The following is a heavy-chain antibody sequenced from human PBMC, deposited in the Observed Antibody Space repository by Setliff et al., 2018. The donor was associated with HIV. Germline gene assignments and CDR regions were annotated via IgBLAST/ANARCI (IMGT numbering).Heavy chain of an antibody. CDR1: GGTFSSYD. CDR2: IVPILGIT. CDR3: ATPYITGSLAGHFDN. Sequence: GASVKVSCKTSGGTFSSYDFTWVRQAPGQGLEWMGRIVPILGITNYAQGFQGRVTIIADKSTSTAYMELNSLTSEGTAMYYCATPYITGSLAGHFDNWGQGTLVTVSS. D-gene: IGHD1-20*01. V-gene: IGHV1-69*04. J-gene: IGHJ4*02.